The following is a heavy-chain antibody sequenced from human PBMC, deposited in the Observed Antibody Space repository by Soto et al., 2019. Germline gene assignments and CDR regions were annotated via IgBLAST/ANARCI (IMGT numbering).Heavy chain of an antibody. Sequence: SETLSLTCTVSGGSISSYYWSWIRQPPGKGLEWIGYIYYSGSTTYNPSLKSRVTMSVDTSKNQFSLMLSSVTAADTAVYYCARQYYGSESYYSFAWLDPWGQGTLVTVS. D-gene: IGHD3-10*01. CDR2: IYYSGST. CDR1: GGSISSYY. CDR3: ARQYYGSESYYSFAWLDP. J-gene: IGHJ5*02. V-gene: IGHV4-59*08.